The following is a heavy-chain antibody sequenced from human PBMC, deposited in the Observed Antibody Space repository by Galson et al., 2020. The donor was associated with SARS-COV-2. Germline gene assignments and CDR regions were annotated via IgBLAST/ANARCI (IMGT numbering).Heavy chain of an antibody. J-gene: IGHJ4*02. CDR1: GGSISSVAYS. CDR3: ARSGYTYGYVDFDC. CDR2: IHYSGPT. D-gene: IGHD5-18*01. V-gene: IGHV4-31*03. Sequence: ASETLSLTCSVSGGSISSVAYSWHWIRQHPGKGLEWLGNIHYSGPTYYNPSLKSRLTISVDTSKNHFSLNLSSVTAADTAVYYCARSGYTYGYVDFDCWGRGALVTVSA.